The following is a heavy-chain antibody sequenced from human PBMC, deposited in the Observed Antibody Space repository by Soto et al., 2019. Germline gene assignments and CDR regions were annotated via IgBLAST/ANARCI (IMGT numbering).Heavy chain of an antibody. CDR3: ARHRIAVAGPLDY. V-gene: IGHV4-39*01. D-gene: IGHD6-19*01. CDR1: GGAIRNSIYY. CDR2: IYYDGSV. J-gene: IGHJ4*02. Sequence: PSETLSLTCTVSGGAIRNSIYYWGWVRQPPGKGLEWIGTIYYDGSVAYSPCLKSRVTLSVDTSRNHFSVKINSVTAADTAVYFCARHRIAVAGPLDYWGQGTLVTVS.